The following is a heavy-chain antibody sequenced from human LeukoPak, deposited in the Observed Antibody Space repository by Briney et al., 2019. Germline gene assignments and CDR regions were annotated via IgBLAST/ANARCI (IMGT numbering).Heavy chain of an antibody. CDR3: ALGDCSGTSCYVFDY. J-gene: IGHJ4*02. CDR1: GGYISSYY. D-gene: IGHD2-2*01. V-gene: IGHV4-59*01. Sequence: PSETLSLTCTVSGGYISSYYWSWIRQPPGKGLEWIGYIFNSGSTNYNPSLKSRVTISVDTSKNQFSLKLSSVTAADTAVYFCALGDCSGTSCYVFDYWGQGTLVTVSS. CDR2: IFNSGST.